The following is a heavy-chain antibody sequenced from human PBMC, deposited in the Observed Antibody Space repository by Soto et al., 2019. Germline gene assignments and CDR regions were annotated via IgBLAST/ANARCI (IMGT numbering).Heavy chain of an antibody. J-gene: IGHJ6*02. CDR3: ARDRGRPDLRDTHYYDSSDLDYGMDV. V-gene: IGHV3-11*04. CDR2: ISGDGTTV. CDR1: GFSFSDYY. D-gene: IGHD3-22*01. Sequence: GGSLRLSCAASGFSFSDYYISWIRQAPGKGLEWISYISGDGTTVHYIDSVKGRFTISRDNAKNSLLLQLNSLRAEDTAVYYCARDRGRPDLRDTHYYDSSDLDYGMDVWGQGTTVTVSS.